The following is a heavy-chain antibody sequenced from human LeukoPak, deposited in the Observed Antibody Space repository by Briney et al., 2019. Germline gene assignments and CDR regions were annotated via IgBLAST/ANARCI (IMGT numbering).Heavy chain of an antibody. CDR3: ARGLVGGYYSSSF. D-gene: IGHD6-13*01. V-gene: IGHV3-21*01. CDR2: ISSSSSYI. J-gene: IGHJ4*02. CDR1: GFTFSSYS. Sequence: GGSLRLSCAASGFTFSSYSMNWVRQAPGKGLEWVSSISSSSSYIYYADSLKGRFTISRDNAKNSLYLQMNSLRAEDTAVYYCARGLVGGYYSSSFWSQGTLVTVSS.